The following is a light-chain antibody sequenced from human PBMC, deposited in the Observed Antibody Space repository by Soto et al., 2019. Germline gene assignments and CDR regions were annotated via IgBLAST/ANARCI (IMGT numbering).Light chain of an antibody. CDR1: QSISSW. CDR2: KAS. V-gene: IGKV1-5*03. J-gene: IGKJ1*01. CDR3: QQYNSYAWT. Sequence: DIQMTQSPSTLSASVGDRVTITCRASQSISSWLAWYQQKPGKAPKLLIYKASSLESGVPSRFSGSGSRTEFTLNISSLQPDDFATYYCQQYNSYAWTFGQATKVEIK.